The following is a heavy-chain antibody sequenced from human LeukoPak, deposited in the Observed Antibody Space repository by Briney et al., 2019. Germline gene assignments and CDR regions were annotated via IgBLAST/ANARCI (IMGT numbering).Heavy chain of an antibody. V-gene: IGHV1-8*01. J-gene: IGHJ6*03. CDR1: GYTFTSYD. D-gene: IGHD2-2*01. CDR3: ATKCCSSTSCPSYYYYMDV. CDR2: MNPNSGNT. Sequence: ASVKVSCKASGYTFTSYDINWVRQATGQGLEWMGWMNPNSGNTGYAQKFQGRVTMTRNTSISTAYMELSSLRSEDTAVYYCATKCCSSTSCPSYYYYMDVWGKGTTVTVSS.